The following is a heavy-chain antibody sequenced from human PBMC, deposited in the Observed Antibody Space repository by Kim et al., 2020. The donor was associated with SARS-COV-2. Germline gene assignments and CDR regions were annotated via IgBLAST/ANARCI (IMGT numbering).Heavy chain of an antibody. J-gene: IGHJ3*02. CDR1: GFTFSSYG. V-gene: IGHV3-33*01. CDR3: ARYRINAPGAFDI. Sequence: GGSLRLSCAASGFTFSSYGMHWVRQAPGKGLEWVAVIWYDGSNKYYADSVKGRFTISRDNSKNTLYLQMNSLRAEDTAVYYCARYRINAPGAFDIWGQGTMVTVSS. CDR2: IWYDGSNK. D-gene: IGHD2-15*01.